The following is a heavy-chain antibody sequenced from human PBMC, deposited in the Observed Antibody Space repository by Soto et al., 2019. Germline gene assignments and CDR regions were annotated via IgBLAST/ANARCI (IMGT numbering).Heavy chain of an antibody. CDR3: AKGGSSCCFDS. Sequence: GGSLRLSCAASGFTFSTYAMSWVRQAPGKWLEWVSAISGSGGNSTFYGDSVKGRFTISRDNSKNTLYLQMNSLGAEDTAVYYCAKGGSSCCFDSWGQGXLVTVSS. V-gene: IGHV3-23*01. CDR2: ISGSGGNST. CDR1: GFTFSTYA. J-gene: IGHJ4*02. D-gene: IGHD2-15*01.